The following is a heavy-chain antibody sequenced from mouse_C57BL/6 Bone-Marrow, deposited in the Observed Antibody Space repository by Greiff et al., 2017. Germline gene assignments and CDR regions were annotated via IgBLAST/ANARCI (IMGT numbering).Heavy chain of an antibody. CDR3: ASKLFYFDY. Sequence: EVKVVESVAELVRPGASVKLSCTASGFNIKNTYMHWVKQRPEQGREWIGRIDPANGNTKYARKFQGKVTITADTSSNPAYLQLSSLTSEETAIYYCASKLFYFDYWGQGTTLTVSS. D-gene: IGHD1-3*01. V-gene: IGHV14-3*01. J-gene: IGHJ2*01. CDR1: GFNIKNTY. CDR2: IDPANGNT.